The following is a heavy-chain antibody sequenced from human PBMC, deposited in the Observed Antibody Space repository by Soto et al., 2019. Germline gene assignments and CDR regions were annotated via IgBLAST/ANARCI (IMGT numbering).Heavy chain of an antibody. Sequence: ASVKVSCKASGYTFTSYSITWVRQAPGEGLEWMGWINPYSGNTNYAQKPQGRVTMTTDTSTSTAYMELRSLRSDDTAVYYCAREVNYAGYFDYWGQGTLVTVSS. J-gene: IGHJ4*02. D-gene: IGHD3-16*01. CDR3: AREVNYAGYFDY. CDR1: GYTFTSYS. CDR2: INPYSGNT. V-gene: IGHV1-18*01.